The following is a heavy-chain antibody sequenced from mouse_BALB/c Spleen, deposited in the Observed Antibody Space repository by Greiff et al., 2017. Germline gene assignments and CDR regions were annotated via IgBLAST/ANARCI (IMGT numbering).Heavy chain of an antibody. V-gene: IGHV1-9*01. Sequence: QVQLQQSGAELMKPGASVKISCKATGYTFSSYWIEWVKQRPGHGLEWIGEILPGSGSTNYNEKFKGKATFTAVTSSNTAYMQLSSLTSEDSAVYYCARGRIIYGSSSAWFAYWGQGTLVTVSA. D-gene: IGHD1-1*01. CDR1: GYTFSSYW. CDR2: ILPGSGST. CDR3: ARGRIIYGSSSAWFAY. J-gene: IGHJ3*01.